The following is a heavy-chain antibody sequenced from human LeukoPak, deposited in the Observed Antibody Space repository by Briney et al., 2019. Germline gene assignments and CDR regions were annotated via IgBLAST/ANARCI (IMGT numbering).Heavy chain of an antibody. V-gene: IGHV4-38-2*02. CDR1: NYSINSGYY. J-gene: IGHJ3*02. Sequence: SETLSLTCTVSNYSINSGYYWGWILQPPGKGLEWIGSIFHSGSTYYNPSLKSRVTISIDTSKNQFSLKLSSVTAADTAVYYCARAGEPYVSEDAFDIWGQGTMATVSS. CDR2: IFHSGST. CDR3: ARAGEPYVSEDAFDI. D-gene: IGHD3-16*01.